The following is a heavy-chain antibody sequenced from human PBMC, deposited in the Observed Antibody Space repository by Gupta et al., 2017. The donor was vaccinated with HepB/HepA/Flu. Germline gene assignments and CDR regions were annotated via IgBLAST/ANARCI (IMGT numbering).Heavy chain of an antibody. V-gene: IGHV3-7*01. D-gene: IGHD6-6*01. CDR2: IHPDGSEK. CDR1: KFSFSSNW. Sequence: EGQVVDSGGVFVQPGESLRLSCAPCKFSFSSNWMTWVRQAPGKGLEWVAVIHPDGSEKYYVDSVKGRFTISRDNAKNSLYLQMNSLRVEDTAIYYCARGRLEVWGQGTLATASA. CDR3: ARGRLEV. J-gene: IGHJ4*02.